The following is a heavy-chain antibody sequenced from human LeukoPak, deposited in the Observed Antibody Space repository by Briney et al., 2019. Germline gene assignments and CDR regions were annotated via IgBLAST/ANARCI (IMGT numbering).Heavy chain of an antibody. D-gene: IGHD2-2*02. CDR1: GGSFSGYY. Sequence: PSETLSLTCAVYGGSFSGYYWSWIRQPPGKGLEWIGEINHSGSTNYNPSLKSRLTISVDTSKNQFSLKLSSVTAADTAVYYCARGVLQGTRSPDAIAGGNWFDPWGQGTLVTVSS. CDR3: ARGVLQGTRSPDAIAGGNWFDP. J-gene: IGHJ5*02. CDR2: INHSGST. V-gene: IGHV4-34*01.